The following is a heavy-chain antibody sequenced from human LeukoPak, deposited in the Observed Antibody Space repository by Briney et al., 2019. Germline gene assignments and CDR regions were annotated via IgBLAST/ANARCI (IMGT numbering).Heavy chain of an antibody. CDR1: GYSFTSYW. D-gene: IGHD1-26*01. J-gene: IGHJ4*02. V-gene: IGHV5-10-1*01. Sequence: GESLKISCKGSGYSFTSYWISWVRQMPGKGLEWMGRTDPSDSYTNYSPSFQGHVTISADKSISTAYLQWSSLKASDTAMYYCARRNFGSGSYVEGEDYWGQGTLVTVSS. CDR2: TDPSDSYT. CDR3: ARRNFGSGSYVEGEDY.